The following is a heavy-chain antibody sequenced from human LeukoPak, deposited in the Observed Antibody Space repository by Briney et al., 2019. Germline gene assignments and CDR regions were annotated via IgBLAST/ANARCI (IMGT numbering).Heavy chain of an antibody. CDR2: ISSGGTVT. J-gene: IGHJ4*02. Sequence: PGGSLRLSCAASGFTFSDYYMSWIRQAPGKGLEYISYISSGGTVTDYADSVKGRFTISRDNAKNSLYLQMNSLRAEDTAVYYCAGDFFSMAYSGDYWGQGTLVTVSS. V-gene: IGHV3-11*06. CDR3: AGDFFSMAYSGDY. D-gene: IGHD2-15*01. CDR1: GFTFSDYY.